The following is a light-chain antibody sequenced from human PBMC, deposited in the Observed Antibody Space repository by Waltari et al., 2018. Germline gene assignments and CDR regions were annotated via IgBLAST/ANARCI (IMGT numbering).Light chain of an antibody. CDR2: DAS. Sequence: DIQMTQSPPSLSASVGERVTITCQASQDISNYLNWFQQKPGKAPKLLIYDASTLKTGVPSRFSGSGSGTHFTFTINSLQPEDFATYSCQHYDALPYTFGQGTKLEI. J-gene: IGKJ2*01. CDR1: QDISNY. CDR3: QHYDALPYT. V-gene: IGKV1-33*01.